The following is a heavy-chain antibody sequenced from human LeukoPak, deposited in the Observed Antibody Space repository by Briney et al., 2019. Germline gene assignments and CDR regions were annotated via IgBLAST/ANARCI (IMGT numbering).Heavy chain of an antibody. CDR2: IYPGDSDT. Sequence: GESLKISCKASGYTFTTYWIGWVRQLPGKGLEWMAIIYPGDSDTRYSPSFQGQVTISADKSITTVYLQWSSLRASDTAMYYCARHIQSSGWSYFDFWGQGTLVTVSS. J-gene: IGHJ4*02. CDR3: ARHIQSSGWSYFDF. D-gene: IGHD6-19*01. V-gene: IGHV5-51*01. CDR1: GYTFTTYW.